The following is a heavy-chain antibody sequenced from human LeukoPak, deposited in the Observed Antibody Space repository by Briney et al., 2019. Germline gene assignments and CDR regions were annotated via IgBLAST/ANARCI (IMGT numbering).Heavy chain of an antibody. CDR3: AGAYCGGDCYSGRTFDI. V-gene: IGHV4-34*01. Sequence: ETLSLTCAVYGGSFSGYYWSWIRQPPGKGLEWIGEINHSGSTNYNPSLKSRVTISIDTSKNQFSLKLSSVTAADTAVYYCAGAYCGGDCYSGRTFDIWGQGTMVTVSS. CDR2: INHSGST. D-gene: IGHD2-21*02. CDR1: GGSFSGYY. J-gene: IGHJ3*02.